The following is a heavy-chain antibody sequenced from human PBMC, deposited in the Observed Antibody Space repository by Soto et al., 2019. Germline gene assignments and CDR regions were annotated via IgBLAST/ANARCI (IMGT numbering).Heavy chain of an antibody. CDR1: GFTFSSYS. V-gene: IGHV3-48*01. Sequence: GGSLRLSCAASGFTFSSYSMNWVRQAPGKGLEWVSYISSSSSTIYYADSVKGRFTISRDNAKNSLYLQMNSLRAEDTAVYYCARDSSGWSHRGYYYYMDVWGKGTTVTVSS. CDR2: ISSSSSTI. D-gene: IGHD6-19*01. CDR3: ARDSSGWSHRGYYYYMDV. J-gene: IGHJ6*03.